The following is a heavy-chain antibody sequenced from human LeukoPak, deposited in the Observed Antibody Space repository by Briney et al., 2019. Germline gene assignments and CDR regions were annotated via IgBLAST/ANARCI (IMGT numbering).Heavy chain of an antibody. CDR2: IKSKSDGGTT. CDR3: TTRGASGYKYFDY. CDR1: GFTFSSYE. J-gene: IGHJ4*02. Sequence: PGGSLRLSCAASGFTFSSYEMNWVRQAPGKGLEWFGRIKSKSDGGTTDYAAPVKGRFTISRDDSKNTLYVQMNSLTSEETAVDYCTTRGASGYKYFDYWGRGTLVTVSS. V-gene: IGHV3-15*01. D-gene: IGHD3-22*01.